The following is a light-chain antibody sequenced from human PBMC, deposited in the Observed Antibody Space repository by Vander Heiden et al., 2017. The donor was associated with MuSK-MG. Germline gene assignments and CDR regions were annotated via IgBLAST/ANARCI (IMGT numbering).Light chain of an antibody. Sequence: AIRMTQSPSSFSASTGDRVTITCRASQGISSYLAWYQQKPGKAPKLLIYAASTLQSGVPSRFSGSGSGTDFTLTISCLQSEDFATYYCQQDYSVETFGQGTKVEIK. V-gene: IGKV1-8*01. CDR2: AAS. CDR1: QGISSY. CDR3: QQDYSVET. J-gene: IGKJ1*01.